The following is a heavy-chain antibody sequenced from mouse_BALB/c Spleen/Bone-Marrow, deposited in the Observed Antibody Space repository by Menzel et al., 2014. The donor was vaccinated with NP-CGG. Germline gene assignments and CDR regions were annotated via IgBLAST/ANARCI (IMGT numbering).Heavy chain of an antibody. V-gene: IGHV1-14*01. Sequence: VQLQQSGPELVKPGASVKMSCKASGYTFTGYVMHWVKQKPGQGLEWIGYINPYNDGTKYNEKFKGKATLTSDKSSSTAYMGLSSLTSEDSAVYYCARRGFDEGYYAMDYWGQGTSVTVSS. CDR3: ARRGFDEGYYAMDY. CDR2: INPYNDGT. CDR1: GYTFTGYV. J-gene: IGHJ4*01.